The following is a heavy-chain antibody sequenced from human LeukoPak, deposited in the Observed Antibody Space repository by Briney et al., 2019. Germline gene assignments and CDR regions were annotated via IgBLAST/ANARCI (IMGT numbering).Heavy chain of an antibody. CDR3: ASPGGLYYYDSSGYYY. V-gene: IGHV3-74*01. CDR2: INSDGSST. Sequence: GGSLRLSCAASGFTFNRYWMHWVRQAPEKGLLWVSRINSDGSSTSYADSVKGRFIISRDNAKNTLYLQMSSLRAEDTAVYYCASPGGLYYYDSSGYYYWGQGTLVTVSS. J-gene: IGHJ4*02. CDR1: GFTFNRYW. D-gene: IGHD3-22*01.